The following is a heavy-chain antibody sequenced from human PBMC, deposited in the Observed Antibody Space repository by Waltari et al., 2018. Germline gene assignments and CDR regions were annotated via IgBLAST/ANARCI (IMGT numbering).Heavy chain of an antibody. CDR1: GFSFSDYW. CDR3: ARKGGRGYTYGPFYYDS. V-gene: IGHV3-74*01. J-gene: IGHJ4*02. CDR2: MTSVGSSL. Sequence: EVQLVEAGGDIVQPGGSLRLACSAFGFSFSDYWLHWVRQVPGKGLGWVSRMTSVGSSLIYSASVKGRCTISRDNAKNMLYLQLNRWRAEDTAVYYCARKGGRGYTYGPFYYDSWGQGTLVTVSS. D-gene: IGHD5-18*01.